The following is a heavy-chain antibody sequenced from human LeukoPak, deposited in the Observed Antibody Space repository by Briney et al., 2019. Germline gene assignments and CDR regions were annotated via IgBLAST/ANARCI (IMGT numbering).Heavy chain of an antibody. CDR1: GFTFSSYW. J-gene: IGHJ4*02. CDR3: AKNLLSYYDSSAYYPGFDY. CDR2: INSDGSST. Sequence: PGGSLRLSCAASGFTFSSYWMHWVRQAPGKGLVWVSRINSDGSSTSYADSVKGRFTISRDNSKNTLYLQMNSLRAEDTALYYCAKNLLSYYDSSAYYPGFDYWGQGTLVTVSS. D-gene: IGHD3-22*01. V-gene: IGHV3-74*01.